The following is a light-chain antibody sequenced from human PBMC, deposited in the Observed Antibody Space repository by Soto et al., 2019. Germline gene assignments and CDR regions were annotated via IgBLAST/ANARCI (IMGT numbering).Light chain of an antibody. CDR1: QTVSSA. CDR3: QQYNNWPFIN. V-gene: IGKV3-15*01. CDR2: GAS. Sequence: PGERATLSCRASQTVSSARLAWFQQKPGQAPRLLIYGASSRATGIPARFSGSGSGTEFTLTISSLQSEDFAVYYCQQYNNWPFINFGQGTQRGIK. J-gene: IGKJ5*01.